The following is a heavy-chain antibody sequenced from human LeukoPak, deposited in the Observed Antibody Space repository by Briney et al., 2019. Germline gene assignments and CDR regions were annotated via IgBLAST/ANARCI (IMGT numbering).Heavy chain of an antibody. V-gene: IGHV3-48*04. Sequence: GGSLRLSCAASGFTFSSYSMNWVRQAPGKGLEWVSYISSSSNTIYYADSVKGRSTISRDNAKNSLYLQMNSLRAEDTAVYYCARPSSSGWFDPWGQGTLVTVSS. J-gene: IGHJ5*02. CDR1: GFTFSSYS. CDR3: ARPSSSGWFDP. D-gene: IGHD6-6*01. CDR2: ISSSSNTI.